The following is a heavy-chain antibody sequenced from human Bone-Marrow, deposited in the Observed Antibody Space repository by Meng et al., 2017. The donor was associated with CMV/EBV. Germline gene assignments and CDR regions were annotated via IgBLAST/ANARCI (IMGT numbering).Heavy chain of an antibody. Sequence: SVKVSCKTSGFTFTSSAVHWVRQTRGQRPEWIGRIVVGSGNTNYAQEFHERVNITRDMSTSTAYMELSSLRFEDTAVYYCAADLGNTFGGVIVTLDHWGQGTRVTVSS. D-gene: IGHD3-16*02. J-gene: IGHJ4*02. CDR1: GFTFTSSA. CDR2: IVVGSGNT. V-gene: IGHV1-58*01. CDR3: AADLGNTFGGVIVTLDH.